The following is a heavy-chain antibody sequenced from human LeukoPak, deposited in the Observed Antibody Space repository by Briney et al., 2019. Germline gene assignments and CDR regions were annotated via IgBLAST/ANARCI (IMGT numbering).Heavy chain of an antibody. J-gene: IGHJ6*01. D-gene: IGHD6-13*01. CDR2: IRTRTNSYAT. CDR3: TRQVAAAAYYYSYGMDV. V-gene: IGHV3-73*01. Sequence: GGSLRLSCEASGFTFSGSAMHWVRQASGKGLEWVGRIRTRTNSYATAYGASVKGRFTISRDDSKNTAYLQVNSLKTEDTAVYYCTRQVAAAAYYYSYGMDVWGQGTTVTVSS. CDR1: GFTFSGSA.